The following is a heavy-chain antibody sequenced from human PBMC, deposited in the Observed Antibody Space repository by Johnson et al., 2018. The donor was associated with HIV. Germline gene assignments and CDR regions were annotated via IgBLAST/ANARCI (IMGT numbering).Heavy chain of an antibody. J-gene: IGHJ3*02. CDR1: GFSVSNNH. V-gene: IGHV3-30*02. CDR2: IRYDGSNK. CDR3: AKAGAFDI. Sequence: QVQLVESGGGLIQPGESLRLSCAASGFSVSNNHMTWVRQAPGKGLEWVAVIRYDGSNKYYADSVKGRFTISRDNAKNSLYLQMNSLRAEDTAVYYCAKAGAFDIWGQGTMVTVSS.